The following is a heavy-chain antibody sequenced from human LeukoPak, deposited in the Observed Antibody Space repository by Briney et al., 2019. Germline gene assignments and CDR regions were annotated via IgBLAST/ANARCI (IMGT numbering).Heavy chain of an antibody. Sequence: GGSLRLSCAASGFTVSSNYMSWVRQAPGKGLEWVSVIYSGGSTYYADSVKGRFTISRDNSKNTLYLQMNSLRAEDTALYYCTRDLDSVWGSYFYWGQGTLVTVSS. CDR2: IYSGGST. CDR3: TRDLDSVWGSYFY. J-gene: IGHJ4*02. CDR1: GFTVSSNY. V-gene: IGHV3-53*05. D-gene: IGHD3-16*01.